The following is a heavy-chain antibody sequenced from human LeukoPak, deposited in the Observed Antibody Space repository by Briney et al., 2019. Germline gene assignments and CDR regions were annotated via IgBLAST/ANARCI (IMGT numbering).Heavy chain of an antibody. Sequence: SETLSLTCAVYGGSFSGYYWSWIRQPPGKGLEWIGEINHSGSTNYNPPLKSRVTISVDTSKNQFSLKLSSVTAADTAVYYCARSSGLSVYWGQGTLVTVSS. CDR3: ARSSGLSVY. CDR2: INHSGST. V-gene: IGHV4-34*01. D-gene: IGHD6-19*01. J-gene: IGHJ4*02. CDR1: GGSFSGYY.